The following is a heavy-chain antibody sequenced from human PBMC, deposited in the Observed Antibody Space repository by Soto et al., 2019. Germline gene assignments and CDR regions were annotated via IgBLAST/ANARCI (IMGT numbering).Heavy chain of an antibody. CDR2: IYSGGST. CDR1: GFTVSSNY. V-gene: IGHV3-53*01. J-gene: IGHJ4*02. Sequence: GGSLRLSCAASGFTVSSNYMSWVRQAPGKGLEWVSVIYSGGSTYYADSVKGRFTISRDNSKNTLYLQMNSLRAEDTAVYYCARGPPGYSSGWYGYYWGQGTLVIGSS. CDR3: ARGPPGYSSGWYGYY. D-gene: IGHD6-19*01.